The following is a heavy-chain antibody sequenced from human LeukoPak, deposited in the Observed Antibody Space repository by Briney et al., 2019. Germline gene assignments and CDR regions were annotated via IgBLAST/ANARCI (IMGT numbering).Heavy chain of an antibody. J-gene: IGHJ6*03. V-gene: IGHV4-59*01. D-gene: IGHD4-17*01. CDR3: ARVQGDYGDYDPLYYYYYMDV. CDR1: GGSISSYY. CDR2: IYYSGST. Sequence: PSETLSLTCTVSGGSISSYYWSWIRQPPGKGLEWIGYIYYSGSTNYNPSLKSRVTISVDTSKNQFSLKLSSVTAADTAVYYCARVQGDYGDYDPLYYYYYMDVWGKGTTVTISS.